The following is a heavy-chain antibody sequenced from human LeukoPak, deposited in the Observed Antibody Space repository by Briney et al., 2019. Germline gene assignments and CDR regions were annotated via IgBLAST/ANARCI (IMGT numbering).Heavy chain of an antibody. Sequence: GGSLRLSCAASGFTFSSYWMHWVRQAPWKGLVWVSRINSDGSSTSYADSVKGRFTISRDNAKNTLYLQMNSLRAEDTAVYYCARVVVPAAMPYYYYYYGMDVWGLGTTVTVSS. J-gene: IGHJ6*02. CDR1: GFTFSSYW. CDR3: ARVVVPAAMPYYYYYYGMDV. D-gene: IGHD2-2*01. V-gene: IGHV3-74*01. CDR2: INSDGSST.